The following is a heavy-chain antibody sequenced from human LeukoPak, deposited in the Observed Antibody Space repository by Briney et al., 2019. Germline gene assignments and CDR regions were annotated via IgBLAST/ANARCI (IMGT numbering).Heavy chain of an antibody. J-gene: IGHJ4*02. CDR3: AKRSAAANYYFDY. CDR1: GFTFSSYA. V-gene: IGHV3-23*01. CDR2: ISNSGGST. D-gene: IGHD6-13*01. Sequence: GGSLRLSCAASGFTFSSYAMSWVRQAPGKGLEWVSTISNSGGSTYYADSVKGRFAISRDNSKNTLYLQMNSLRAEDTAVYYCAKRSAAANYYFDYWGQGTLVTVSS.